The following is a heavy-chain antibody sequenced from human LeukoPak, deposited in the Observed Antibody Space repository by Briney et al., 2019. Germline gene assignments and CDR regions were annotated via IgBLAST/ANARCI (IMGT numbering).Heavy chain of an antibody. V-gene: IGHV4-59*01. CDR3: AREREWDYGDYSDAFDI. CDR2: IYYSGST. D-gene: IGHD4-17*01. CDR1: GGSISSYY. J-gene: IGHJ3*02. Sequence: PSETLSLTCTVSGGSISSYYWSWIRQPPGKGLEWIGYIYYSGSTNYNPSLKSRVTISVDTSKNQFSLKLSSVTAADTAAYYCAREREWDYGDYSDAFDIWGQGTMVTVSS.